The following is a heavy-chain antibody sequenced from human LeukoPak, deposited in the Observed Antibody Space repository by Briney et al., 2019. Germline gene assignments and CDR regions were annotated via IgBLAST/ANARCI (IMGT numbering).Heavy chain of an antibody. CDR1: GYTFTSYD. CDR2: MNPNSGNT. J-gene: IGHJ6*02. Sequence: EASVKVSCKASGYTFTSYDINWVRQATGQGLEWMGWMNPNSGNTGYAQKFQGRVTMTRNTSISTAYMELSSLRSEDTAVYYCARELGSYIPYCSGGSCYLPSYGMDVWGQGTTVTVSS. CDR3: ARELGSYIPYCSGGSCYLPSYGMDV. V-gene: IGHV1-8*01. D-gene: IGHD2-15*01.